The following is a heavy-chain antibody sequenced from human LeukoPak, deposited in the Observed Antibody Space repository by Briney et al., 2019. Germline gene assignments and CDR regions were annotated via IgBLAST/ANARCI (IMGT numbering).Heavy chain of an antibody. V-gene: IGHV4-39*01. D-gene: IGHD5-24*01. Sequence: SETLSLTCTVSGGSISSSRYSWGWIRQPPGMGLEWIGTISYSGTTYYNPSLKSRVTISLDTSKNQFSLKLTSVTAADTAVHYCARRAGDGWFDYWGQGTLVTVSS. J-gene: IGHJ5*01. CDR3: ARRAGDGWFDY. CDR2: ISYSGTT. CDR1: GGSISSSRYS.